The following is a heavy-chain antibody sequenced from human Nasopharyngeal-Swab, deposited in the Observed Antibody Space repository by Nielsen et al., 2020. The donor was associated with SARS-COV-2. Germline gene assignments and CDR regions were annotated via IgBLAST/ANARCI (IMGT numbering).Heavy chain of an antibody. CDR1: GVSISSGSYY. Sequence: SETLSLTCSVSGVSISSGSYYWSWTRQPAGKGLEWIGHMYTSGSTNYNPSLKSRVAISIDTSKNQFSLRLSSVTAADTAVYYCAREDRWTLTSFYYALDVWGQGTTVTVSS. CDR3: AREDRWTLTSFYYALDV. V-gene: IGHV4-61*09. D-gene: IGHD3-9*01. CDR2: MYTSGST. J-gene: IGHJ6*02.